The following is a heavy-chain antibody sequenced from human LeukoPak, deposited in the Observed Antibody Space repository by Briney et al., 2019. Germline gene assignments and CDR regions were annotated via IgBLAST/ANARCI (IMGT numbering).Heavy chain of an antibody. CDR3: AREGYGADYFXY. V-gene: IGHV3-21*01. CDR2: ISSSSYI. J-gene: IGHJ4*02. D-gene: IGHD4-17*01. Sequence: GSLRLSCAASGFTFSSYSMNWVRQAPGKGLEWVSSISSSSYIYYADSVKGRFTISRDNAKNSLYLQMNSLRAEDTAVYYCAREGYGADYFXYWGQGTLVTVSS. CDR1: GFTFSSYS.